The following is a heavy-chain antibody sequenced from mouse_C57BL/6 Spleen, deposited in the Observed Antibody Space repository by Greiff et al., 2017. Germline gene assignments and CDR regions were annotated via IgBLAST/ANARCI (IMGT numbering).Heavy chain of an antibody. D-gene: IGHD1-1*01. CDR3: AKGNYYYGISYYAMDY. V-gene: IGHV1-64*01. CDR2: IHPNSGST. CDR1: GYTFTSYW. J-gene: IGHJ4*01. Sequence: QVQLQQPGAELVKPGASVKLSCKASGYTFTSYWMHWVKQRPGQGLEWIGMIHPNSGSTNYNEKFKSKATLTVDKSSSTAYMQLSSLTSEDSAVYYCAKGNYYYGISYYAMDYWGQGTSVTVSS.